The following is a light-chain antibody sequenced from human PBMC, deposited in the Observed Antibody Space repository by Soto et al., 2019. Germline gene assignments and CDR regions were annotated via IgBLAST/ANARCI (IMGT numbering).Light chain of an antibody. J-gene: IGLJ3*02. V-gene: IGLV2-11*01. CDR3: CSYAGIPWV. CDR1: SSDVGGYNY. Sequence: QSALTQPRSVSGSPGQSVTISCTGTSSDVGGYNYVSWYQQHPGKAPKLMIYDVSKRPSGVPYRFSGSKSGNTASLTISGLQAEDEADYYCCSYAGIPWVFGGGTKLTVL. CDR2: DVS.